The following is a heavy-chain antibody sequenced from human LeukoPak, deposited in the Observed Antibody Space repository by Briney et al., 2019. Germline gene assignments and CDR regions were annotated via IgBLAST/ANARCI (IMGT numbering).Heavy chain of an antibody. CDR1: GFTFSSYS. D-gene: IGHD6-19*01. CDR3: ARILDSAWGELGY. V-gene: IGHV3-21*01. CDR2: ISTSSIYI. J-gene: IGHJ4*02. Sequence: GGSLRLSCAASGFTFSSYSMHWVRQAPGKGLEWVSSISTSSIYIYYADSVKGRFTISRDNAKNSLYLQMNSLRAEDTAVYYCARILDSAWGELGYWGQGTLVTVSS.